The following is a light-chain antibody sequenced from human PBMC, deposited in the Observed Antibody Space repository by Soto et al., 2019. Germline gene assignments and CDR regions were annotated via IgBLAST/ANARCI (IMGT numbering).Light chain of an antibody. CDR3: SSYTSSSTLVYV. CDR1: SSDVGGYNY. CDR2: EVS. Sequence: QSALTQPASGSRSPGQSITISCTGTSSDVGGYNYVSWYQQHPGKAPKLMIYEVSNRPSGVSNRFSGSKSGNTASLTISGLQAEDEADHYCSSYTSSSTLVYVFGTGTKLTLL. V-gene: IGLV2-14*01. J-gene: IGLJ1*01.